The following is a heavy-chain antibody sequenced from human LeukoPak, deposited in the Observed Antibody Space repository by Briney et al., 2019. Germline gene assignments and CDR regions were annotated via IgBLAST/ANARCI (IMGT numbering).Heavy chain of an antibody. CDR2: INHSGST. V-gene: IGHV4-34*01. CDR1: GGSFSGYY. D-gene: IGHD3-10*01. J-gene: IGHJ3*02. Sequence: PSETLSLTCAVYGGSFSGYYWSWIRQPPGKGLEWIGEINHSGSTNYNPSLKSRVTISVDTSKNQFSLKLSSVTAAATAVYYCAQVRGIRAFDIRGQGTMVTVSS. CDR3: AQVRGIRAFDI.